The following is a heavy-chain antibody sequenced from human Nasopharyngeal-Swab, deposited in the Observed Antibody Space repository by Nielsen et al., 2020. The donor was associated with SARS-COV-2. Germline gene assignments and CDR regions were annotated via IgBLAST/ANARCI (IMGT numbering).Heavy chain of an antibody. CDR2: ISYDGSNK. J-gene: IGHJ4*02. Sequence: GESLKISCTASGFTFSSYAMHWVRQAPGKGLEWVAVISYDGSNKYYADSVKGRFTISRDNSKNTLYLQMNSLRAEDTAVYYCARGAFRATFGGAGGEKPYWGQGTLVTVSS. CDR1: GFTFSSYA. V-gene: IGHV3-30-3*01. CDR3: ARGAFRATFGGAGGEKPY. D-gene: IGHD3-16*01.